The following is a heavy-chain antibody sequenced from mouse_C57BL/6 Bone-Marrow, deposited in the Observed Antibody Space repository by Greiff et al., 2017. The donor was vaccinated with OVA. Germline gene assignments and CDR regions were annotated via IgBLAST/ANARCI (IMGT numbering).Heavy chain of an antibody. J-gene: IGHJ4*01. CDR3: ARETDYYGSGAMDY. V-gene: IGHV2-6*03. CDR1: GFSLTRYG. D-gene: IGHD1-1*01. Sequence: VKLVESGPGLVAPSQSLSITCTVSGFSLTRYGVHWVRQPPGKGLEWLVVIWSDGSTTYNSALKSRLSISKDNSKSQVFLKMNSLQTDDTAMYYCARETDYYGSGAMDYWGQGTSVTVSS. CDR2: IWSDGST.